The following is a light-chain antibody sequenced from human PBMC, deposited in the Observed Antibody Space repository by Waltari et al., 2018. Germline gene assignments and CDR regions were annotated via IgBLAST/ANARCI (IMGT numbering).Light chain of an antibody. J-gene: IGLJ3*02. V-gene: IGLV2-8*01. CDR2: EVA. Sequence: QSALTQPPSASGSPGQSVTISCTGSSSDIGNYDYVAWYQHRPAKAPELMIDEVAKRPSGVPDRFSGSKAGNTASLTVSGLQAADEADYYCSSYAGSSVWVFGGGTKLTVV. CDR3: SSYAGSSVWV. CDR1: SSDIGNYDY.